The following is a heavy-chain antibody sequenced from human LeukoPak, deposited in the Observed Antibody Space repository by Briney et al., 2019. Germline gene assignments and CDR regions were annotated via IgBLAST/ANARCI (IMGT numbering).Heavy chain of an antibody. CDR1: GFNFKLSA. D-gene: IGHD6-19*01. CDR3: AKDLSGWGAFDI. CDR2: ISGSGGST. J-gene: IGHJ3*02. V-gene: IGHV3-23*01. Sequence: GGSLRLSCAASGFNFKLSAMSWGRQAPGKGLEWVSAISGSGGSTYYADSVKGRFTISRDNSKNTLYLQMNSLRAEDTAVYYCAKDLSGWGAFDIWGQGTMVTVSS.